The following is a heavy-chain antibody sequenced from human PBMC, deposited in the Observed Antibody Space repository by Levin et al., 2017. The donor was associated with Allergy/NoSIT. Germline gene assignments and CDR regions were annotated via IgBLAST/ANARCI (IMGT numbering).Heavy chain of an antibody. J-gene: IGHJ6*03. V-gene: IGHV3-15*05. Sequence: MTGGSLRLSCAASGFIFSNAWMSWVRQTPGKGLEWVGRIKSKTDRGTIDYAAPVKGRFTISREDSKNTLYLQMNSLQTEDTAVYYCTTWGPHLTPDYYYYIRVWGKGTAVTVSS. D-gene: IGHD7-27*01. CDR3: TTWGPHLTPDYYYYIRV. CDR1: GFIFSNAW. CDR2: IKSKTDRGTI.